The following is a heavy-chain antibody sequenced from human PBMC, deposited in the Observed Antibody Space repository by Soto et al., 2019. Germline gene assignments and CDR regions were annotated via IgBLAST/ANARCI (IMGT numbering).Heavy chain of an antibody. J-gene: IGHJ5*02. CDR2: IYWNDDM. V-gene: IGHV2-5*01. D-gene: IGHD1-7*01. Sequence: SGPTLVNPTQALTLTCTFSGFSLTTIGVGVGWIRQPPGKALESLASIYWNDDMLYSPSLKSRLTITKDTSKNQVVLTMTNMDPVDTATYYCARAYDWNYAWGQGILGTVSS. CDR3: ARAYDWNYA. CDR1: GFSLTTIGVG.